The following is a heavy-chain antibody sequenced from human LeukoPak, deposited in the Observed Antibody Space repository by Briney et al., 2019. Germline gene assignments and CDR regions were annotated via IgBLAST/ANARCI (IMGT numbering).Heavy chain of an antibody. J-gene: IGHJ6*02. CDR3: ARVKRKWELLLGDGMDV. CDR2: ISYDGSNK. CDR1: GFTFSDYY. Sequence: GGSLRLSCAATGFTFSDYYINWIRQAPGKGLEWVAVISYDGSNKYYADSVKGRFTISRDNSKNTLYLQMNSLRAEDTAVYYCARVKRKWELLLGDGMDVWGQGTTVTVSS. D-gene: IGHD1-26*01. V-gene: IGHV3-30-3*01.